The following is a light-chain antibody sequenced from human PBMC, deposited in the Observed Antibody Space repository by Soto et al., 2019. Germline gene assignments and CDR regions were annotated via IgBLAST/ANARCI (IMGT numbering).Light chain of an antibody. J-gene: IGLJ1*01. CDR1: SSNIGAGYD. CDR3: QSYDDSLSGLYV. CDR2: GNN. Sequence: QSVLTQPPSVSGAPGQRGTISCTGSSSNIGAGYDVHWYQQLPGTAPKLLIYGNNNRPSGVPDRFSGSKSATSASLAITGLQVEDEADYYCQSYDDSLSGLYVFGTGTKLTVL. V-gene: IGLV1-40*01.